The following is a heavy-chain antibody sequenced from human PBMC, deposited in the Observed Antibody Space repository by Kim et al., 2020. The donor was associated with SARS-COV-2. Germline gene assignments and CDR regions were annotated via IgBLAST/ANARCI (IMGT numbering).Heavy chain of an antibody. D-gene: IGHD6-6*01. CDR1: GYIFTNYG. V-gene: IGHV1-18*01. J-gene: IGHJ4*02. CDR2: ISVYSGNT. Sequence: ASVKVSCKASGYIFTNYGISWMRQAPGQGLEWMGWISVYSGNTKYAPKLQDRVSMTTEPSTSTAYMELRSLRSDDTAVYFCVRDQSIGPTIDWGQGTLVIVSS. CDR3: VRDQSIGPTID.